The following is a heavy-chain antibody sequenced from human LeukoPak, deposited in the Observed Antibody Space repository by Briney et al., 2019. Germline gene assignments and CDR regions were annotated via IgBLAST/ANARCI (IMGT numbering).Heavy chain of an antibody. CDR2: ISSSGSTI. CDR3: ARVSYYDSSGYEENPVFDY. J-gene: IGHJ4*02. V-gene: IGHV3-48*03. CDR1: GFTFSSYE. Sequence: GGSLRLSCAASGFTFSSYEMNRVRQAPGKGLEWVSYISSSGSTIYYADSVKGRFTISRDNAKNSLYLQMNSLRAEDTAVYYCARVSYYDSSGYEENPVFDYWGQGTLVTVSS. D-gene: IGHD3-22*01.